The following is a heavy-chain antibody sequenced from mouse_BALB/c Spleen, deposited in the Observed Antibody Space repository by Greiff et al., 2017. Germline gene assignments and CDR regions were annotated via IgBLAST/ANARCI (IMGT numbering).Heavy chain of an antibody. Sequence: QVQLQQSGPELVRPGASVKLSCKASGYIFITYWMNWVKQRPGQGLEWIGQIFPASGSTNYNEMFEGKATLTVDTSSSTAYMQLSSLTSEDSAVYYCAREGDYYGSSWGYYAMDYWGQGTSVTVSS. CDR1: GYIFITYW. J-gene: IGHJ4*01. D-gene: IGHD1-1*01. CDR2: IFPASGST. CDR3: AREGDYYGSSWGYYAMDY. V-gene: IGHV1S40*01.